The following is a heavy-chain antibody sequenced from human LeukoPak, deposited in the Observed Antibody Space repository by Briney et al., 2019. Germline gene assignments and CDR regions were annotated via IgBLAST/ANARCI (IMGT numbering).Heavy chain of an antibody. D-gene: IGHD2-2*01. V-gene: IGHV3-30*18. J-gene: IGHJ5*02. CDR3: AKEGCSSTSCYWEDNWFDP. CDR1: GFTFSSYG. Sequence: GRSLRLSCAASGFTFSSYGMHWVRQAPGKGLEWVAVISYDGSNKYYADSVKGRFTISRDNSKNTLYLQMNSLRAEDTAVYYCAKEGCSSTSCYWEDNWFDPWGQGTLVTVSS. CDR2: ISYDGSNK.